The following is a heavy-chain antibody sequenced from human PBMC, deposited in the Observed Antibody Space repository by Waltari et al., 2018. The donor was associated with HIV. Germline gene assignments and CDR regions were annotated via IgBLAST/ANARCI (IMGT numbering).Heavy chain of an antibody. CDR3: AGPYSSSPDYYFGMDV. D-gene: IGHD6-6*01. CDR1: GDHFFGQY. V-gene: IGHV4-34*01. CDR2: ISTSGSA. J-gene: IGHJ6*02. Sequence: QVQLQQWGAGLLKPSETLSLTCAVHGDHFFGQYWSWIRQPPGKGLEWIGEISTSGSANYNPSLESRVTISLDTSKKQISLNLRSVTAADTAVYYCAGPYSSSPDYYFGMDVWGQGTSVTVSS.